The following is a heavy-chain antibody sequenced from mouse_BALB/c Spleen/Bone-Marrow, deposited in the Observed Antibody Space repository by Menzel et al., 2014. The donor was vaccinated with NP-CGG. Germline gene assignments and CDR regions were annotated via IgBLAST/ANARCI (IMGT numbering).Heavy chain of an antibody. CDR3: ARRVLGTWFAY. CDR2: ISAGTGGT. Sequence: QVQLQQSGAELVKPGASVKLSCKTSGFTFSRRYIRWLKPTPGQRLEWIAWISAGTGGTRYNQKFTGKAQLTVDTSSSTAYMQFSSLTTEDSAIYYCARRVLGTWFAYWGQGTLVTVSA. J-gene: IGHJ3*01. D-gene: IGHD4-1*01. V-gene: IGHV1-66*01. CDR1: GFTFSRRY.